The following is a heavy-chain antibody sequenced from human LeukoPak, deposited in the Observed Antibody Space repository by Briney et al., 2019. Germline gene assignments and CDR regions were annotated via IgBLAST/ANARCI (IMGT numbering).Heavy chain of an antibody. CDR3: GRVPCRGLYYFDY. CDR2: ISYDGSNK. V-gene: IGHV3-30*01. D-gene: IGHD6-25*01. CDR1: GFTFSSYA. J-gene: IGHJ4*02. Sequence: PGGSLRLSCAASGFTFSSYAMHWVRQAPGKGLEWVAVISYDGSNKYYADSVKGRFTISRDNSKNTLYLQMNSLRAGDTAVYYCGRVPCRGLYYFDYWGKGTLVTVSS.